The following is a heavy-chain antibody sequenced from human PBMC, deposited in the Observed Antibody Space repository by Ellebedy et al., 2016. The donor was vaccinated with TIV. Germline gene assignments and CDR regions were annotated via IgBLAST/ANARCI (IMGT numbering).Heavy chain of an antibody. J-gene: IGHJ3*01. D-gene: IGHD3-10*01. V-gene: IGHV5-51*01. CDR3: GMQYLSGNPHAFDF. CDR1: GYSFTNYW. Sequence: KVSCKASGYSFTNYWIGWVRQMPGKGLEWMGVVYPGDSDTRYSPSFRGKVTVAADESITTAYLQWSSLEASDTATYYCGMQYLSGNPHAFDFWGQGTMVTVSS. CDR2: VYPGDSDT.